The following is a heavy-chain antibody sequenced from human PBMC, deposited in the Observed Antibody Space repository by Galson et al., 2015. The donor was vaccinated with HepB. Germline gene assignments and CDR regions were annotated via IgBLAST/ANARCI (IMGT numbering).Heavy chain of an antibody. Sequence: SLRLSCAASGFTFSNYGMHWVRQAPGKGLEWVAVISYDGSNKYYADSVKGRFTISRDNSKNTLYLQMNSLKAEETALYYCAKDPYLYSALAGTMAGFDYWGQGTLVTVSS. V-gene: IGHV3-30*18. CDR1: GFTFSNYG. J-gene: IGHJ4*02. D-gene: IGHD6-19*01. CDR2: ISYDGSNK. CDR3: AKDPYLYSALAGTMAGFDY.